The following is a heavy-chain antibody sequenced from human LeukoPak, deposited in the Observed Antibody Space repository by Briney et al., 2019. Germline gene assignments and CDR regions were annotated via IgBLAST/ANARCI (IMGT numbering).Heavy chain of an antibody. V-gene: IGHV4-61*02. CDR1: GGSISSGSYY. J-gene: IGHJ4*02. Sequence: SETLSLTCTVSGGSISSGSYYWSWIRQPAGKGLVWIGRIYTSGSTNYNPSLKSRVTISVDTSKNQFSLKLSSVTAADTAVYYCAGEGDYYGSGSYVHYFDYWGQGTLVTVSS. CDR2: IYTSGST. D-gene: IGHD3-10*01. CDR3: AGEGDYYGSGSYVHYFDY.